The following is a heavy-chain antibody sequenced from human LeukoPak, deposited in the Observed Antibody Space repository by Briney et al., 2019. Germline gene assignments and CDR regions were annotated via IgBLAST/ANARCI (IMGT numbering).Heavy chain of an antibody. CDR3: AREGYCSSTSCYKGYYYMDV. Sequence: SETLSLTCAVYGGSFSGYYWSWIRQPSGKGLEWIGEINHSGSTNYNPSLKSRVTISVDTSKNQFSLKLSSVTAADTAVYYCAREGYCSSTSCYKGYYYMDVWGKGTTVTVSS. CDR2: INHSGST. J-gene: IGHJ6*03. V-gene: IGHV4-34*01. D-gene: IGHD2-2*01. CDR1: GGSFSGYY.